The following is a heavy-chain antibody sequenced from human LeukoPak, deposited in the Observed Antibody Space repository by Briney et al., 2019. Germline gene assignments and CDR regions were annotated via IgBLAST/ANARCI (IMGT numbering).Heavy chain of an antibody. Sequence: LRLSCAASGFTFSSYAMHWVRQAPGKGLEWVAVISYDGSNKYYADSVKGRFTISRDNSKNTLYLQMNSLRAEDTAVYYCARGDGLLWFGELSYYYYYGMDVWGQGTTVTVSS. D-gene: IGHD3-10*01. CDR2: ISYDGSNK. CDR1: GFTFSSYA. V-gene: IGHV3-30*04. J-gene: IGHJ6*02. CDR3: ARGDGLLWFGELSYYYYYGMDV.